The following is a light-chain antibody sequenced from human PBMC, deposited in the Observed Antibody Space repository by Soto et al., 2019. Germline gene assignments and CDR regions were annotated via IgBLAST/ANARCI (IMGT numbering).Light chain of an antibody. CDR1: QSVSSN. V-gene: IGKV3D-15*01. CDR2: GGS. Sequence: EIVMTQSPATLSVSPGARDPLSCRASQSVSSNLAWYQQKPGQAPRLLIYGGSSRATGIPTRFSGSGSGTEFTLTISSLQSEDFAVYYCQQYENWPQLTFGGGTKVDIK. J-gene: IGKJ4*01. CDR3: QQYENWPQLT.